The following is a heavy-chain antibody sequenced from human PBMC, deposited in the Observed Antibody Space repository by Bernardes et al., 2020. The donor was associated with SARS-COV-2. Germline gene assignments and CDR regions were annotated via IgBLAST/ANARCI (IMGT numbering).Heavy chain of an antibody. CDR1: GYSFTSHW. CDR2: IYPADSQT. V-gene: IGHV5-51*01. Sequence: GESLKISCKGSGYSFTSHWIAWVRQMPGKGLEWMGIIYPADSQTKYSPSFQGQVTMSADKSISTAYLHWSSLKASDTAIYYCARRGTFGDERYTNGWYVYWGQGTLVTVSS. J-gene: IGHJ4*02. CDR3: ARRGTFGDERYTNGWYVY. D-gene: IGHD6-19*01.